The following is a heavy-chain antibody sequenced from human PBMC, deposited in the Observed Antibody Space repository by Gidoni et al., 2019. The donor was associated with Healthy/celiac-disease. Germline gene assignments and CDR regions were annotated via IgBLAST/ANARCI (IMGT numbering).Heavy chain of an antibody. CDR1: GYSFTHYW. CDR3: ARIPINCSGGSCYPTHWFDP. V-gene: IGHV5-51*01. CDR2: IYPGDSDT. J-gene: IGHJ5*02. D-gene: IGHD2-15*01. Sequence: SGYSFTHYWIVWVRQMPGKGLEWMGIIYPGDSDTRYSPSFQGQVTISADKSISIAYLQWSSLKASDTAMYYCARIPINCSGGSCYPTHWFDPWGHGTLVTVSS.